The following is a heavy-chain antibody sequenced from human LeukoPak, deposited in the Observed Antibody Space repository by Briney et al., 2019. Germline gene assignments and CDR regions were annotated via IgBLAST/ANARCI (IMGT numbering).Heavy chain of an antibody. J-gene: IGHJ4*02. CDR2: INPNSGGT. CDR1: GYTFTGNY. CDR3: GIWDYGSGSYSPYY. V-gene: IGHV1-2*02. D-gene: IGHD3-10*01. Sequence: GASVKVSCKASGYTFTGNYIHWVRQAPGQGLEWVGWINPNSGGTKFAQKFQGRVTMTRDTSITTAYMELSGLGSDDTAVYYCGIWDYGSGSYSPYYWGQGTLVTVSS.